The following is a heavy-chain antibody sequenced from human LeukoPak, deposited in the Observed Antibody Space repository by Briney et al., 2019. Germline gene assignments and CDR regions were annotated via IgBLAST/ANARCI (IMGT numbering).Heavy chain of an antibody. D-gene: IGHD6-13*01. J-gene: IGHJ4*02. Sequence: GGSLRLSCAASGFTVSSNYMSWVRQAPGKGLEWVSVIYSGGSTYYADSVKGRFTISRDNSKNTLYLQMNSLRAEDTAVYYCAREVAAAGREIDYWAREPWSPSPQ. CDR2: IYSGGST. CDR1: GFTVSSNY. V-gene: IGHV3-53*05. CDR3: AREVAAAGREIDY.